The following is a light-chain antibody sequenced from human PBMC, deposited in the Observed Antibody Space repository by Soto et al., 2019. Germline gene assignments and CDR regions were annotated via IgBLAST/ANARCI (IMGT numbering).Light chain of an antibody. CDR1: QSVSSSY. Sequence: EIVLTQSPGTLSLSPGEGATLSCRASQSVSSSYLAWYQQKPGQAPRLLIYGASSRATGIPDRFSGSGSGTDFTVTISRLEPEDFAVYYCQQYGSSPTFGQGAKVEIK. CDR3: QQYGSSPT. J-gene: IGKJ1*01. CDR2: GAS. V-gene: IGKV3-20*01.